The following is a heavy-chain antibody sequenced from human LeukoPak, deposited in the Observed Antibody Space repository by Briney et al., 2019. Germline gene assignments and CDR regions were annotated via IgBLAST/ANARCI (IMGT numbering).Heavy chain of an antibody. J-gene: IGHJ4*02. CDR1: GYSISSGYY. V-gene: IGHV4-38-2*01. CDR2: IYHSGST. D-gene: IGHD3-3*01. Sequence: SETLSLTCAVSGYSISSGYYWGWIRQPPGKGLEWIGSIYHSGSTYYNPSLKSRVTISVDTSKNQFSLKLSSVTAADTAVYYCARLLREWLNFVYWGQGTLVTVSS. CDR3: ARLLREWLNFVY.